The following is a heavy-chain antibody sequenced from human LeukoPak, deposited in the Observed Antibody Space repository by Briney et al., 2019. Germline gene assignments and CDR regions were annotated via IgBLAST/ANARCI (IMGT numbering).Heavy chain of an antibody. V-gene: IGHV3-21*01. CDR1: GFTFSRHS. D-gene: IGHD4-17*01. CDR2: ISSSSSYI. Sequence: PGGSLRLSCAASGFTFSRHSINWVRQAPGKGLEWVSSISSSSSYIYYADSVKGRFTISRDNAKNSLYLQMNSLRDEDTAIYYCARETTVIKKIDYWGQGTLVTVSS. CDR3: ARETTVIKKIDY. J-gene: IGHJ4*02.